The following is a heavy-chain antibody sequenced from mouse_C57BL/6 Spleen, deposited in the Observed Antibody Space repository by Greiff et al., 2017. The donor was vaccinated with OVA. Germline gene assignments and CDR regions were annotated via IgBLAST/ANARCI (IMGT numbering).Heavy chain of an antibody. CDR3: AKNMNYGSSYGYFDV. Sequence: VQLKQSGPGLVQPSQSLSITCTVSGFSLTSYGVHWVRQSPGKGLEWLGVIWRGGSTDYNAAFMSRLSITKDNSKSQVFFKMNSLQADDTAIYYCAKNMNYGSSYGYFDVWGTGTTVTVSS. J-gene: IGHJ1*03. D-gene: IGHD1-1*01. CDR1: GFSLTSYG. V-gene: IGHV2-5*01. CDR2: IWRGGST.